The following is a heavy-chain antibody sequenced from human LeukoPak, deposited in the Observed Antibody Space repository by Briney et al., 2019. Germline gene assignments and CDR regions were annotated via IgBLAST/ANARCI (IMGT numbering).Heavy chain of an antibody. J-gene: IGHJ4*02. CDR1: GYTFTSYG. D-gene: IGHD6-13*01. V-gene: IGHV1-18*01. CDR2: ISTYDGNT. CDR3: ARDLTIAAAGTYGY. Sequence: ASVKVSCKTSGYTFTSYGVSWVRRAPGQGLEWRGWISTYDGNTNYAQNFQGRVTMTTDTSTSTAYMELRSLRSDDTAAYYCARDLTIAAAGTYGYWGQGTLVTVSS.